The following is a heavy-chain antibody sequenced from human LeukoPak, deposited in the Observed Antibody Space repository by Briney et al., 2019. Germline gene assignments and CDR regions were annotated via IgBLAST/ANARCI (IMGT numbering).Heavy chain of an antibody. CDR3: GRGVWEQLVLYYYYYMDV. CDR2: IYYSGST. Sequence: SETLSLTCTVSGGSISSYYWSWIRQPPGKGLEWIGYIYYSGSTNYNPSLKSRVTISVDTSKNQFSLKLSSVTAADTAVYYCGRGVWEQLVLYYYYYMDVWGKGTTVTVSS. V-gene: IGHV4-59*01. J-gene: IGHJ6*03. D-gene: IGHD6-13*01. CDR1: GGSISSYY.